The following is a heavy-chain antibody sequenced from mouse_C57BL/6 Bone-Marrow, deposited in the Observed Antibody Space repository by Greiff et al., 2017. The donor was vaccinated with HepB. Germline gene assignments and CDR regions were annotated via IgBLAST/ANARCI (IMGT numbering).Heavy chain of an antibody. V-gene: IGHV3-8*01. J-gene: IGHJ1*03. Sequence: EVQLQQSGPGLAKPSQTLSLTCSVTGYSITSDYWNWIRKFPGNKLEYMGYISYSGSTYYNPSLKSRISITRDTSKNQYYLQLNSVTTEDTATYYCARGDFFYYGSSGYFDVWGTGTTVTVSS. CDR3: ARGDFFYYGSSGYFDV. CDR1: GYSITSDY. D-gene: IGHD1-1*01. CDR2: ISYSGST.